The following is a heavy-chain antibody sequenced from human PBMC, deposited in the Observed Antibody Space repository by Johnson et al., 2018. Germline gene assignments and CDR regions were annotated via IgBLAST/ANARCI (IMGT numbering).Heavy chain of an antibody. Sequence: QVQLVESGGGVVQPGRSLRLSCAASGFTFSSYGMHWVRQAPGKGLEWVAVISYDGSNKYYADSVKGRFTISRDNSKNTLYLQMNSLRAEDTAVYYCAKGGAGYTAMVPRLYYYDRSGYDYYPEYFQHWGQGTLVTVSS. V-gene: IGHV3-30*18. CDR2: ISYDGSNK. CDR3: AKGGAGYTAMVPRLYYYDRSGYDYYPEYFQH. J-gene: IGHJ1*01. D-gene: IGHD3-22*01. CDR1: GFTFSSYG.